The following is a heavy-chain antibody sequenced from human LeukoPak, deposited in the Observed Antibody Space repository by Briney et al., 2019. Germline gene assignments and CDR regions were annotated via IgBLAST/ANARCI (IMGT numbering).Heavy chain of an antibody. D-gene: IGHD2-2*01. CDR3: ARVVYCSSTSCYGNWFDP. CDR2: IYYSGST. CDR1: GGSISSYY. Sequence: PETLSLTCTVSGGSISSYYWSWIRQPPGKGLEWIGYIYYSGSTNYNPSLKSRVTISVDTSKNQFSLKLSSVTAADTAVYYCARVVYCSSTSCYGNWFDPWGQGTLVTVSS. V-gene: IGHV4-59*01. J-gene: IGHJ5*02.